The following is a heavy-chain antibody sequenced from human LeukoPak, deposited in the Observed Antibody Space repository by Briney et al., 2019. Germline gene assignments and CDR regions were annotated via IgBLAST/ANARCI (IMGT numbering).Heavy chain of an antibody. V-gene: IGHV3-23*01. J-gene: IGHJ4*02. CDR2: ISGSGGST. D-gene: IGHD5-24*01. CDR1: GFTFSSYA. Sequence: PGGSLRLSCAASGFTFSSYAMSWVRQAPGKGLEWVSAISGSGGSTYYADSVKGRFTISRDNSKNTLYLQMNSLRAEDTAVYYCAKDLGSSKMATITGVNFDYWGQGTLVTVSS. CDR3: AKDLGSSKMATITGVNFDY.